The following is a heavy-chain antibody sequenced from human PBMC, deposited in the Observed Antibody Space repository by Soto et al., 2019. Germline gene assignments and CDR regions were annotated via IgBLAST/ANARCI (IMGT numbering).Heavy chain of an antibody. CDR1: GGTFSSYA. Sequence: ASVKVSCKASGGTFSSYAISWVRQAPGQGLEWMGGIIPIFGTANYAQKFQGRVTITADESTSTAYMELSSLRSEDTAVYYCARAVAYYYDSSGYGAFDIRGQGTMVTVSS. D-gene: IGHD3-22*01. CDR2: IIPIFGTA. CDR3: ARAVAYYYDSSGYGAFDI. J-gene: IGHJ3*02. V-gene: IGHV1-69*13.